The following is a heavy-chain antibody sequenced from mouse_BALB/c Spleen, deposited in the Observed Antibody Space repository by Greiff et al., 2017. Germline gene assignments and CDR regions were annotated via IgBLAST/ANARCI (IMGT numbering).Heavy chain of an antibody. CDR1: GFTFSSYG. CDR3: ARGHPRYFDV. J-gene: IGHJ1*01. CDR2: INSNGGST. D-gene: IGHD6-1*01. V-gene: IGHV5-6-3*01. Sequence: EVQLVESGGGLVQPGGSLKLSCAASGFTFSSYGMSWVRQTPDKRLELVATINSNGGSTYYPDSVKGRFTISRVNAKNTLYLQMSSLKSEDTAMYYCARGHPRYFDVWGAGTTVTVSS.